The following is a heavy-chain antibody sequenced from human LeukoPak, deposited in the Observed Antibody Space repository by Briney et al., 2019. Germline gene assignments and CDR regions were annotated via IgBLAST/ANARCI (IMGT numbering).Heavy chain of an antibody. D-gene: IGHD3-16*01. J-gene: IGHJ4*02. V-gene: IGHV3-69-1*02. CDR3: ARKGVKTKSFDY. CDR1: GFIFSHYG. Sequence: GGTLRLSCAASGFIFSHYGMNWVRQAPGKGLEWVSGITSRSTTYYADSVKGRFTISRDNAKNSLYLQMNSLRAEDTAVYYCARKGVKTKSFDYWGQGTLVTVSS. CDR2: ITSRSTT.